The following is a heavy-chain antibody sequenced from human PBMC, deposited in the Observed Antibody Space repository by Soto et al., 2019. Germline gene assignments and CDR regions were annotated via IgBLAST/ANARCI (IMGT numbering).Heavy chain of an antibody. D-gene: IGHD3-16*01. CDR3: ARRRRETYLRDE. Sequence: SVKVSCKASGGPFSSYGITWVRQAPGQGLEWMGGISPVFGRTTHAQKFQCRVTITADTSTSTAYMELSSLRSEDTAVYYCARRRRETYLRDEWGQGTMVTVS. CDR1: GGPFSSYG. V-gene: IGHV1-69*06. CDR2: ISPVFGRT. J-gene: IGHJ3*01.